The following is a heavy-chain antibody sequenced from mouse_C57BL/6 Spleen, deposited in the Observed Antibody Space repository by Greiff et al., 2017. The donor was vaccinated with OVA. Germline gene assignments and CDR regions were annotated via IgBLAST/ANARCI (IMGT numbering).Heavy chain of an antibody. CDR3: ARMDYYGSSYDDY. J-gene: IGHJ2*01. Sequence: VKLMESGPELVKPGASVKISCKASGYAFSSSWMNWVKQRPGKGLEWIGRIYPGDGDTNYNGKFKGKATLTADKSSSTAYMQLSSLTSEDSAVYVCARMDYYGSSYDDYWGQGTTLTVSS. V-gene: IGHV1-82*01. D-gene: IGHD1-1*01. CDR2: IYPGDGDT. CDR1: GYAFSSSW.